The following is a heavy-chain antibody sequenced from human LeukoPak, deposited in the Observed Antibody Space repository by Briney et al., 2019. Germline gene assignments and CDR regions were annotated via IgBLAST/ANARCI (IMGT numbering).Heavy chain of an antibody. J-gene: IGHJ3*02. CDR1: GGSISSYY. V-gene: IGHV4-59*13. Sequence: SETLSLTCTVSGGSISSYYWSWIRQPPGKGLEWIGYIYYSGSTNYNPSLKSRVTISVDTSKNQFSLKLSSVTASDTAVYYCARAPKLRYFYWSPNAFDIWGQGTMVNVSS. D-gene: IGHD3-9*01. CDR3: ARAPKLRYFYWSPNAFDI. CDR2: IYYSGST.